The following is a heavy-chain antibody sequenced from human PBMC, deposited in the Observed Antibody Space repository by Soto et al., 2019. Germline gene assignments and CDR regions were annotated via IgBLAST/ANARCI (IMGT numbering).Heavy chain of an antibody. J-gene: IGHJ4*02. CDR3: ASGTCNTRYYDF. V-gene: IGHV4-31*03. CDR2: IYYTGAA. D-gene: IGHD2-2*01. Sequence: TPTLTCSVSGGSVATGGTYWSWARLLPGKGLQWVGYIYYTGAAYYNPALQSRVTISLDTSENQFSLKLTSVTAADTAVYYCASGTCNTRYYDFWGQVRQVTVSS. CDR1: GGSVATGGTY.